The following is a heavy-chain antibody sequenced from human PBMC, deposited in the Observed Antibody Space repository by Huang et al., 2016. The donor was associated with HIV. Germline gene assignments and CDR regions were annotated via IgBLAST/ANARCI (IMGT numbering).Heavy chain of an antibody. CDR1: GGSISSGGYY. Sequence: QVHLQESGPGLVKPSQTLSLTCTVSGGSISSGGYYWTWIRQPPGKGLEWIGYIYYSGSTYDNPSLKSLVTISVDTSKNEFSLKVTSMTAADTAVYYCGRFSYYSDSTISQYLQLWGQGALVTVSS. CDR3: GRFSYYSDSTISQYLQL. V-gene: IGHV4-30-4*08. D-gene: IGHD3-22*01. J-gene: IGHJ1*01. CDR2: IYYSGST.